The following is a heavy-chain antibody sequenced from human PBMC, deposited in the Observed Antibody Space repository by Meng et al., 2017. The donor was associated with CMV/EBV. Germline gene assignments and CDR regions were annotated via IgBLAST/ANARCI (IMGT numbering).Heavy chain of an antibody. J-gene: IGHJ4*02. Sequence: CKASGYTLTRYYMHWVRQAPGQGLEWMGIINPSGGSTSYAQKFQGRVTMTRDTSTSTVYMELSSLRSEDTAVYYCARGGVFRGVILYWGQGTLVTVSS. CDR1: GYTLTRYY. V-gene: IGHV1-46*01. CDR3: ARGGVFRGVILY. D-gene: IGHD3-10*01. CDR2: INPSGGST.